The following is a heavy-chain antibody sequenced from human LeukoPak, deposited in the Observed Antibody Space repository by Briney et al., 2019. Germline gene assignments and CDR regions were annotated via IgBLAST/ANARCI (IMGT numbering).Heavy chain of an antibody. D-gene: IGHD5-18*01. CDR3: ARIGYSDPNFDY. Sequence: GGSLRLSCAASGLTLSDHYMDWVRQAPGKGLEWVGRLRNKADRSTAEYAASVKGRFTISRDDSGNSLYLQMNSLKTEDTAVYYCARIGYSDPNFDYWSQGTLVTVSS. CDR2: LRNKADRSTA. V-gene: IGHV3-72*01. CDR1: GLTLSDHY. J-gene: IGHJ4*02.